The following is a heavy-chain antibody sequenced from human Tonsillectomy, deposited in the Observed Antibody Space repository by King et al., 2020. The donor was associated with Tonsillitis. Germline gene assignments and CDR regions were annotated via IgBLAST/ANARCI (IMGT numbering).Heavy chain of an antibody. D-gene: IGHD3-10*01. Sequence: QVQLVESGGGVVQPGRSLRLSCAASGFTFISYAMHWVRQAPGKGLEWVAVLSYDGSNKYYADSLKGRFTISRDNSKNTLYLQMNSLRAEDTAVYYCATDRGFGFGDLSVDCWGQGTLVTVSS. CDR2: LSYDGSNK. CDR1: GFTFISYA. J-gene: IGHJ4*02. V-gene: IGHV3-30-3*01. CDR3: ATDRGFGFGDLSVDC.